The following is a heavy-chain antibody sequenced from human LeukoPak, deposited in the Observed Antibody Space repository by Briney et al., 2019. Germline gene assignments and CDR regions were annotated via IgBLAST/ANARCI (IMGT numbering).Heavy chain of an antibody. CDR1: GFTFSDYY. J-gene: IGHJ4*02. V-gene: IGHV3-11*06. Sequence: PGGSLRLSRAASGFTFSDYYMSWIRQAPGKGLEWVSYISSSSSYTNYADSVKGRFTISRDNAKNSLYLQMNSLRAEDTAVYYCAREQRQNYYDSSGYPYWGQGTLVTVSS. CDR3: AREQRQNYYDSSGYPY. CDR2: ISSSSSYT. D-gene: IGHD3-22*01.